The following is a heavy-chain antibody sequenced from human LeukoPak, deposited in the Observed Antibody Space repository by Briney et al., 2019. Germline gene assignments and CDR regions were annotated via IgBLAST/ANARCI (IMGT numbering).Heavy chain of an antibody. J-gene: IGHJ4*02. Sequence: GGSLRLSCASSGFIFNSYEMNWIRQAPGKGLEWLSYISGSGTTIFYADSVRGRFTISRDTAKNSLYLQMNSLRVEESGVDYSPSTECLPGCGDNWGQGILVSVSS. D-gene: IGHD3-16*01. CDR1: GFIFNSYE. V-gene: IGHV3-48*03. CDR2: ISGSGTTI. CDR3: PSTECLPGCGDN.